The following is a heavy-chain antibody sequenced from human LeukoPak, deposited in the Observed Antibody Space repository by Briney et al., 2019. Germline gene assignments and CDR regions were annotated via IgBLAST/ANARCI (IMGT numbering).Heavy chain of an antibody. J-gene: IGHJ3*02. CDR2: IKQDGSEK. D-gene: IGHD3-10*01. Sequence: SGGSLRLSCAASGFTFSSYWMSWVRQAPGKGLEWVANIKQDGSEKYYVDSVKGRFTISRDNAKNSLYPQMNSLRAEDTAVYYCARDGRYYGSGNAFDIWGQGTMVTVSS. V-gene: IGHV3-7*01. CDR3: ARDGRYYGSGNAFDI. CDR1: GFTFSSYW.